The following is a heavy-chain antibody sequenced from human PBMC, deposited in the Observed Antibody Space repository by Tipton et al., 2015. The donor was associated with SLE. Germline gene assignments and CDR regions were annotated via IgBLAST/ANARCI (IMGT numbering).Heavy chain of an antibody. CDR3: ARSGQWDYGMDV. J-gene: IGHJ6*02. V-gene: IGHV4-38-2*01. Sequence: TLSLTCAVSGYSISSGYYWGWIRQTPGKGLEWIGSISHSGNTYYNPPLKSRITISVDTSKSQFSLKLNSVTAADTGVYFCARSGQWDYGMDVWGQGTTVTVSS. CDR1: GYSISSGYY. CDR2: ISHSGNT. D-gene: IGHD2-8*01.